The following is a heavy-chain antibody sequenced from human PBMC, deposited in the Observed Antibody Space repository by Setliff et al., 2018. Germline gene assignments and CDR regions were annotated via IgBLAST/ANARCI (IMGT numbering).Heavy chain of an antibody. CDR1: GFTFSSYE. CDR2: ISSRGSTI. D-gene: IGHD7-27*01. V-gene: IGHV3-48*03. Sequence: GGSLRLSCAASGFTFSSYEMNWVRQAPGKGLEWVSYISSRGSTIYYADPVKGRFTISRDNAQKSLYLQMNSLRAEDTAVYYCARDRRPFNWGGNDAFDIWGQGTMVTVSS. J-gene: IGHJ3*02. CDR3: ARDRRPFNWGGNDAFDI.